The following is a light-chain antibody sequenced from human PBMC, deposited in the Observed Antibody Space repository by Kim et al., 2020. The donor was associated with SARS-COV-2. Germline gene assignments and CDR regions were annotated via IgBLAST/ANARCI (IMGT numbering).Light chain of an antibody. CDR3: EQHYSNPLT. V-gene: IGKV4-1*01. CDR2: WAS. CDR1: QSVLSSSNNKNY. Sequence: DIVMTQSPDSLAVSLGERATINCKSSQSVLSSSNNKNYLVWYQQKLGQPPKLLIYWASTRESGVPDRFSGSGSGTDFTLTISSLQAEDVAVYYCEQHYSNPLTFGGGTKVDIK. J-gene: IGKJ4*01.